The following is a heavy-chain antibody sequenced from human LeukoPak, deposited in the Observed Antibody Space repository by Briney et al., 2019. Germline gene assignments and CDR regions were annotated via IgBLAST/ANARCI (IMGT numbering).Heavy chain of an antibody. Sequence: GGSLRLSCAASGFTFSNAWMSWVRQAPGKGLEWVGHIKSKTDGGTTDYAAPVKGRFTISRDDSKNTLYLQMNSLKTEDTAVYYCTTGYGDYPFDYWGQETLVTVSS. V-gene: IGHV3-15*01. J-gene: IGHJ4*02. CDR1: GFTFSNAW. CDR3: TTGYGDYPFDY. D-gene: IGHD4-17*01. CDR2: IKSKTDGGTT.